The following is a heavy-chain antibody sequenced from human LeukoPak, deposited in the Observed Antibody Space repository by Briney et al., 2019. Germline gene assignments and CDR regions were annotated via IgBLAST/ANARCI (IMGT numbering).Heavy chain of an antibody. CDR2: IKQDGTEK. Sequence: PGGSLRLSCVASGFSFSSYWMAWLRQAPGKGPEWVASIKQDGTEKFYADSVKGRFAISKDNAQNSLYLRMNSLRGEDTAVYYCARGLDFWSGYYDYWGQGTLVTVSS. V-gene: IGHV3-7*01. J-gene: IGHJ4*02. CDR1: GFSFSSYW. CDR3: ARGLDFWSGYYDY. D-gene: IGHD3-3*01.